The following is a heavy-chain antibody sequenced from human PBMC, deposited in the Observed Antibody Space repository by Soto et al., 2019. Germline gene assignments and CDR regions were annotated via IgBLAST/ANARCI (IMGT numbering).Heavy chain of an antibody. D-gene: IGHD5-12*01. CDR2: ISSSSSTI. CDR3: ASQSAEWLLFAS. CDR1: GFTFSSYS. V-gene: IGHV3-48*01. J-gene: IGHJ4*02. Sequence: EVQLVESGGGLVQPGGSLRLSCAASGFTFSSYSMNWVRQAPGKGLEWVSYISSSSSTIYYADSVKGRFTISRDNAKNTLYLKMNRLRAEDRAVYYCASQSAEWLLFASWGQGTLVTVSS.